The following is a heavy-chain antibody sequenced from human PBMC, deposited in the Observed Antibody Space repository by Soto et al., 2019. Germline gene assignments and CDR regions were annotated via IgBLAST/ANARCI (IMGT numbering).Heavy chain of an antibody. CDR2: IYYSGST. D-gene: IGHD7-27*01. Sequence: SETLSLTCTVSGGSISSYYWSWIRQPPGKGLEWIGYIYYSGSTNYNPSLKSRVTISVDTSKNQFSLKLSSVTAADTAVYYCARHLSLGPSSKYYFDYWGQGTLVTVSS. CDR1: GGSISSYY. J-gene: IGHJ4*02. V-gene: IGHV4-59*08. CDR3: ARHLSLGPSSKYYFDY.